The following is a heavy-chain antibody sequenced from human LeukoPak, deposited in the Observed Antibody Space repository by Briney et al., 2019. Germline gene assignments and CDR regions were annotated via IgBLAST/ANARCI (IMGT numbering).Heavy chain of an antibody. V-gene: IGHV4-34*01. Sequence: SETLSLTCVVYGGXFSGYYWSWIRQPPGKGLEWIGEINHSGSTNYNPSLKSRVTISVDTSKNQFSLKLSSVTAADTAVYYCARSLEDAFDIWGQGTMVTVSS. CDR2: INHSGST. CDR1: GGXFSGYY. D-gene: IGHD5-24*01. CDR3: ARSLEDAFDI. J-gene: IGHJ3*02.